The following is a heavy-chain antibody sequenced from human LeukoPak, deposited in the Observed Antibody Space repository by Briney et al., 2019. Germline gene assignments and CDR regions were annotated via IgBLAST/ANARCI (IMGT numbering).Heavy chain of an antibody. CDR1: GFTFDDYA. J-gene: IGHJ4*02. CDR3: AKDPLWADYFGSGSYLDY. V-gene: IGHV3-9*03. CDR2: ISWNSGSI. D-gene: IGHD3-10*01. Sequence: PGGSLRLSCAASGFTFDDYAMHWVRQAPGKGLEWVSGISWNSGSIGYADSVKGRFAISRDNAKNSLYLQMNSLRAEDMALYYCAKDPLWADYFGSGSYLDYWGQGILVIVSS.